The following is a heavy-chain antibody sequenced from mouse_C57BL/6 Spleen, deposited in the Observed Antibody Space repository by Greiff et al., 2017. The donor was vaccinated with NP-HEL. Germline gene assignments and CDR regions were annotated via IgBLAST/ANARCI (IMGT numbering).Heavy chain of an antibody. CDR1: GYTFTSSG. V-gene: IGHV1-81*01. Sequence: QVQLQQSGAELARPGASVKLSCKASGYTFTSSGISWVKQRTGQGLEWIGEIYPRSGNIYYNEKFKGKATLTADKASSPAYMELRSLTSEDSAVCFYAGSSWDYWGQGTTLTVSS. J-gene: IGHJ2*01. CDR3: AGSSWDY. D-gene: IGHD1-1*01. CDR2: IYPRSGNI.